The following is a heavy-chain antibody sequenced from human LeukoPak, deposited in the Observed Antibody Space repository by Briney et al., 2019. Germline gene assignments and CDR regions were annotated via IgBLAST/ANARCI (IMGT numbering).Heavy chain of an antibody. V-gene: IGHV3-15*01. D-gene: IGHD3-10*01. CDR2: IKSKTDGGTT. J-gene: IGHJ4*02. CDR1: GFTFSNAW. CDR3: TTPLLWFGESPLAQDH. Sequence: GGSLRLSCAASGFTFSNAWMSCVRQAPGKGLEWVGRIKSKTDGGTTDYAAPVKGRFTISRDDSKNTLYLQMNSLKTEDTAVYYCTTPLLWFGESPLAQDHWGQGTLVTVSS.